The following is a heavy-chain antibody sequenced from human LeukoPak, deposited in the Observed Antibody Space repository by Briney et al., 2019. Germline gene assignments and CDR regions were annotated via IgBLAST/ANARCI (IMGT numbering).Heavy chain of an antibody. CDR2: ISSSGSTI. Sequence: GGSLRLSCAASGFTFSDYYMSWIRQAPGKGLEWVSYISSSGSTIYYADSVKGRFTISRDNAKNLLYLQMNSLRAEDTAVYYCARRAAEDYGDYYYYYGMDVWGQGTTVTVSS. CDR3: ARRAAEDYGDYYYYYGMDV. V-gene: IGHV3-11*01. D-gene: IGHD4-17*01. J-gene: IGHJ6*02. CDR1: GFTFSDYY.